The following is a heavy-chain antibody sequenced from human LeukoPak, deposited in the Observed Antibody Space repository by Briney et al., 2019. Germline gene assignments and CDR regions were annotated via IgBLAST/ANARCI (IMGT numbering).Heavy chain of an antibody. CDR3: ARVDPDSSSTLEVFDY. CDR2: ISYSGST. Sequence: SETLSLTCTVSGASISSHYWSWIRQPPGKGLEWIGYISYSGSTNYNPSLKSRVTISVDTSKNQFSLKLSSVTAADTAVYYCARVDPDSSSTLEVFDYWGQGTLVTVSS. J-gene: IGHJ4*02. CDR1: GASISSHY. D-gene: IGHD6-6*01. V-gene: IGHV4-59*11.